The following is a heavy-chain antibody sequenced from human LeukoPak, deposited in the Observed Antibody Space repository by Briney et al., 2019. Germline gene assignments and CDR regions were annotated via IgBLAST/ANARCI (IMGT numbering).Heavy chain of an antibody. J-gene: IGHJ4*02. Sequence: SETLSLTCVVSGASITTTSFSWAWSRQPPGQDLEWIATISSSDEKYYNPSLMSRVTISLDTSKNRFSLEVTSVTAADTGLFYCAKFKSGTGFDYWGQGILVIVSS. CDR2: ISSSDEK. CDR3: AKFKSGTGFDY. V-gene: IGHV4-39*01. D-gene: IGHD1-26*01. CDR1: GASITTTSFS.